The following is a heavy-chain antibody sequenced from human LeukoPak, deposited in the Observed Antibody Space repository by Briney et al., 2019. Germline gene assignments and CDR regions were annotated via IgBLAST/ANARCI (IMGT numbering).Heavy chain of an antibody. CDR3: ARVGRDDGDYSYFDY. V-gene: IGHV3-74*01. CDR1: GFTFSSYW. D-gene: IGHD4-17*01. Sequence: PGRSLRLSCAASGFTFSSYWMHWVRQAPGKGLVWVSRINSDGDSTSYADSVKGRFTISRDNAKNTLYLQMNSLRAEDTAVYYCARVGRDDGDYSYFDYWGQGTLVTASS. CDR2: INSDGDST. J-gene: IGHJ4*02.